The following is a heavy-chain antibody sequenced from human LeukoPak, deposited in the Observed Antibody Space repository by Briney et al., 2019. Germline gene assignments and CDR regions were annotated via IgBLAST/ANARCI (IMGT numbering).Heavy chain of an antibody. Sequence: ASVKVSCKASGGTFSNYAISRVRQAPGQGLEWMGRIIPILSIANYAQKFQGRVTITADKSTSTAYMELNSLRSEDTAVYFCAREDCSGTSCLTNYWGQGTLVTVSS. CDR3: AREDCSGTSCLTNY. V-gene: IGHV1-69*04. D-gene: IGHD2-2*01. CDR2: IIPILSIA. CDR1: GGTFSNYA. J-gene: IGHJ4*02.